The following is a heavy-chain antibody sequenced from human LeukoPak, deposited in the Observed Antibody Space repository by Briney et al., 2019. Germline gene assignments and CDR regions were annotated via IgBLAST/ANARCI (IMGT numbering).Heavy chain of an antibody. CDR3: AKFFTMIVVVTPFDY. Sequence: PGGSLRLSCAASGSTFRNYWISWVRKAPGKRLEWVANIKQDGSEKGYVDSVKGRFTISRDNAQNSLYLQINSLRAEDTAVYYCAKFFTMIVVVTPFDYWGQGTLVTVSS. J-gene: IGHJ4*02. CDR2: IKQDGSEK. CDR1: GSTFRNYW. V-gene: IGHV3-7*03. D-gene: IGHD3-22*01.